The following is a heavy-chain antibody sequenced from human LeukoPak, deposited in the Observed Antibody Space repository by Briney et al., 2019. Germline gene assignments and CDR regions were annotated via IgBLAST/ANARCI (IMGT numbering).Heavy chain of an antibody. CDR1: GFTVSNNY. Sequence: GGSLRLSCAASGFTVSNNYMNWVRQAPGKGLEWVSVMYSGGSTYYADSVKGRFTISRDNSKNTLYLQMNSLRAEDTAAYYCARDGIDSYYFDYWGQGTLVTVSS. D-gene: IGHD1-1*01. J-gene: IGHJ4*02. CDR2: MYSGGST. V-gene: IGHV3-53*05. CDR3: ARDGIDSYYFDY.